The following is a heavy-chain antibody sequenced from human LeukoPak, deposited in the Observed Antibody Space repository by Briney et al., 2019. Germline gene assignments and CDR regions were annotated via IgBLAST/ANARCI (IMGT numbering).Heavy chain of an antibody. D-gene: IGHD3-10*01. J-gene: IGHJ4*02. CDR1: GFTFSSYS. Sequence: GGSLRLSCAASGFTFSSYSMNWVRQAPGKGLEWVSSISSSSSYMYYADSVKGRFTISRDNAKNSLYLQMNSLRAEDTAVYYCARDDGSGSTLDYWGQGTLVTVSS. CDR3: ARDDGSGSTLDY. CDR2: ISSSSSYM. V-gene: IGHV3-21*01.